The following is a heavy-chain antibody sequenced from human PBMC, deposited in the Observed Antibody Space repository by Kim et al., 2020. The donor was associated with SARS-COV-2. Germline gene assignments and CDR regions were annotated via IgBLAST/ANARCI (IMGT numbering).Heavy chain of an antibody. D-gene: IGHD2-21*01. CDR3: ARRSYSRSEYYFDY. V-gene: IGHV4-61*07. J-gene: IGHJ4*02. Sequence: PSHKRRVTIAVDPSKNQFSLKLSSVTAADTAVHYCARRSYSRSEYYFDYWGQGTLVTVSS.